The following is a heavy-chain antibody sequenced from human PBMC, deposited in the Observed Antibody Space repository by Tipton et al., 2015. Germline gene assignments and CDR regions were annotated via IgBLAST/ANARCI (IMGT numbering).Heavy chain of an antibody. CDR1: GFTFDAYT. V-gene: IGHV3-43*01. D-gene: IGHD3-10*02. Sequence: SLRLSCAASGFTFDAYTMHWVRQAPGKGLEWVSLISWDGGNTYYADSVKGRFTISRDNSKNTLYLQMNSLRAEDTAVYYCATYYYVPNGMDVWGQGTTVTVSS. CDR3: ATYYYVPNGMDV. CDR2: ISWDGGNT. J-gene: IGHJ6*02.